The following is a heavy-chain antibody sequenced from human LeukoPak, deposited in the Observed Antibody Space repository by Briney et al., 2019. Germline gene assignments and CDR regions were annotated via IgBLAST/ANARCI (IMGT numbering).Heavy chain of an antibody. CDR1: GFSFDNYC. CDR2: ISSSSNYI. Sequence: GGSLRLSCAASGFSFDNYCMNWVRQAPGKGLEWVSTISSSSNYIYYADSVKGRFTISRDNAKNSLFLQMNSLRAEDTALYYCAKGTKPVMTIPDYWGQGTLVTVSS. CDR3: AKGTKPVMTIPDY. D-gene: IGHD4/OR15-4a*01. V-gene: IGHV3-21*01. J-gene: IGHJ4*02.